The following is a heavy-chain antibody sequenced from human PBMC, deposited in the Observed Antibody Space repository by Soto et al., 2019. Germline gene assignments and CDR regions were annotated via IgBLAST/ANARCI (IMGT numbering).Heavy chain of an antibody. J-gene: IGHJ3*02. CDR1: GFTFSSYG. CDR2: IWYDGSNK. Sequence: QVQLVESGGGVVQPGRSLRLSCAASGFTFSSYGMHWVRQAPGKGLEWVAVIWYDGSNKYYADSVKGRFTISRDNSKNXLYLQMTSLRAEDTAVYYCATFLDQLPLSTNAFDIWGQGTMVTVSS. D-gene: IGHD2-2*01. CDR3: ATFLDQLPLSTNAFDI. V-gene: IGHV3-33*01.